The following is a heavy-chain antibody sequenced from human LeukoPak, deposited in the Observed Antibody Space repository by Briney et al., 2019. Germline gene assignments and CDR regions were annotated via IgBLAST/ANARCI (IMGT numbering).Heavy chain of an antibody. Sequence: ASVKVSCKTSGYTFTSYSISWVRQAPGQGLEWMGWISAYNGNTIYAQKVKGRVTMTTDTSTSTAYMELRSLKSDDTAVYYCARASYCSDGSCYSDYWGQGTLVTVSS. CDR1: GYTFTSYS. CDR3: ARASYCSDGSCYSDY. J-gene: IGHJ4*02. V-gene: IGHV1-18*01. CDR2: ISAYNGNT. D-gene: IGHD2-15*01.